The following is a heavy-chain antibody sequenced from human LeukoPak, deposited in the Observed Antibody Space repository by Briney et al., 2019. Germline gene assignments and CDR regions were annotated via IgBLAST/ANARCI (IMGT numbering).Heavy chain of an antibody. CDR1: GFTFTTYW. Sequence: GGSLRLSCAASGFTFTTYWMHWVRQAPGKGLEWVSVISASGGTTYYADSVKGRFTISRDKSKNTLYLQMHSLRAEDTAVYYCAKVYSSTWYGSNDYWGQGTLVTVSS. J-gene: IGHJ4*02. CDR2: ISASGGTT. CDR3: AKVYSSTWYGSNDY. D-gene: IGHD6-13*01. V-gene: IGHV3-23*01.